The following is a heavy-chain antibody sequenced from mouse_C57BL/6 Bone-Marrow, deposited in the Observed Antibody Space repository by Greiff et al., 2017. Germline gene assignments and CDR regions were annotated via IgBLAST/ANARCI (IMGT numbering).Heavy chain of an antibody. CDR1: GFTFSDYY. CDR2: ISNGGGST. CDR3: AREDMITTRDYYAMDY. V-gene: IGHV5-12*01. J-gene: IGHJ4*01. D-gene: IGHD2-4*01. Sequence: EEMLVESGGGLVQPGGSLKLSCAASGFTFSDYYMYWVRQTPEKRLEWVAYISNGGGSTYYPDTVKGRFTISRDNAKNTLYLQMSRLKSEDTAMYYCAREDMITTRDYYAMDYWGQGTSVTVSS.